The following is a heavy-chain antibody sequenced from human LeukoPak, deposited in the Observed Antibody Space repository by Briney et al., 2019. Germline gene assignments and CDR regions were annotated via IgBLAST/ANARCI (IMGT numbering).Heavy chain of an antibody. CDR1: GYTFTGYY. V-gene: IGHV1-2*02. D-gene: IGHD3-16*01. J-gene: IGHJ4*02. CDR3: AREGDYVWGSYDY. CDR2: INPNSGGT. Sequence: EASVKVSCKASGYTFTGYYMHWVRQAPGQGLEWMGWINPNSGGTNYAQKFQGRVTMTRDTSISTAYVELSRLRSDDTAVYYCAREGDYVWGSYDYWGQGTLVTVSS.